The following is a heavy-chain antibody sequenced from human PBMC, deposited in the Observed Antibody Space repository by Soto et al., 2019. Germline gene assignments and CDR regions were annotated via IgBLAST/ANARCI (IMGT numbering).Heavy chain of an antibody. V-gene: IGHV3-23*01. Sequence: GVLRLSCAASGFTFYSFAMAWVRQAPGKGLEWVSSIGPSGGDISYADSVKGRFSVSRDNSKNTLYLQMNSLRAEDTALYYCAKGRSYYYYYGVDVWGQRTTVTVSS. J-gene: IGHJ6*02. CDR1: GFTFYSFA. CDR2: IGPSGGDI. CDR3: AKGRSYYYYYGVDV.